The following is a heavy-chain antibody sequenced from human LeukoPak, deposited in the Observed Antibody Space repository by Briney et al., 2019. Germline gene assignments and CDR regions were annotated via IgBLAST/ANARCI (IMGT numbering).Heavy chain of an antibody. D-gene: IGHD1-26*01. CDR3: ARPYSGTYYPADY. Sequence: PGGSLRLSCAASGFTFSSYGMSWVRQAPGKGLEWVSSISDGGDSTYYADSVKGPFTISRDNSKNTLYLQMNSLRAEDTAIYYCARPYSGTYYPADYWGQGTLVTVSS. V-gene: IGHV3-23*01. CDR1: GFTFSSYG. J-gene: IGHJ4*02. CDR2: ISDGGDST.